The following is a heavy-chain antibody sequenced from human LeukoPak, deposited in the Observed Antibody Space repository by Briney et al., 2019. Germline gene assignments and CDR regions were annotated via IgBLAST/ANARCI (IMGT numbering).Heavy chain of an antibody. D-gene: IGHD5-18*01. CDR1: GGSISSGGYY. CDR3: ARGRGYSYGFLRGLNFDY. CDR2: INHSGST. Sequence: SETLSLTCTVSGGSISSGGYYWSWIRQPPGKGLEWIGEINHSGSTNYNPSLKSRVTISVDTSKNQFSLKLSSVTAADTAVYYCARGRGYSYGFLRGLNFDYWGQGTLVTVSS. J-gene: IGHJ4*02. V-gene: IGHV4-39*07.